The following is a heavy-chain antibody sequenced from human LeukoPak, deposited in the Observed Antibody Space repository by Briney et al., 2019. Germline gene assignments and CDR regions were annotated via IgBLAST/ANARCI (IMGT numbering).Heavy chain of an antibody. CDR2: VYTSGST. CDR3: ARAPMVRGVIEAYYYYYYTDV. Sequence: SETLSLTCTVSGGSISSYYWSWIRQPAGKGLEWIGRVYTSGSTNYNPSLKSRVTMSVDTSKNQFSLKLSSVTAADTAVYYCARAPMVRGVIEAYYYYYYTDVWGKGTTVTISS. V-gene: IGHV4-4*07. CDR1: GGSISSYY. D-gene: IGHD3-10*01. J-gene: IGHJ6*03.